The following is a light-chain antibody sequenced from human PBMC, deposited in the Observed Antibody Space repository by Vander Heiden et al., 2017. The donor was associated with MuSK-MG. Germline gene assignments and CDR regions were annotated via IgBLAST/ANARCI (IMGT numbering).Light chain of an antibody. V-gene: IGLV3-1*01. Sequence: SYDLTPPPSVSVSPGKTARLTRSGHHSGDKYASWYQPQPGQSPVLVIYEEKKRPSESSEGFSGDNSGNTATLTISGTQAVDEADYYCQAWHRNIVVFGGGTKLTVL. CDR1: HSGDKY. CDR3: QAWHRNIVV. CDR2: EEK. J-gene: IGLJ2*01.